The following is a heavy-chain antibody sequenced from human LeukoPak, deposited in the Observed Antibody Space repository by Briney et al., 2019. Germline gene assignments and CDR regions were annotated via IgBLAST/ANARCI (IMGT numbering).Heavy chain of an antibody. D-gene: IGHD3-22*01. CDR2: IGGSSTSI. CDR3: ARVGPETYYYDSSAYYYLDY. Sequence: GGSLRLSCAASGFTFRSYSMNWVRQAPGKGLEWVSSIGGSSTSIYYADSVKGRFTVSRDNSKNTLYLQMNSLRAEDTAVYYCARVGPETYYYDSSAYYYLDYWGQGTLVTVSS. V-gene: IGHV3-21*04. CDR1: GFTFRSYS. J-gene: IGHJ4*02.